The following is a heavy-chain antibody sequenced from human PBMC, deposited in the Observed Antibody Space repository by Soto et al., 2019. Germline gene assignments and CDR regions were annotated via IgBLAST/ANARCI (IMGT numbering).Heavy chain of an antibody. CDR1: GFTFSSYA. V-gene: IGHV3-23*01. CDR3: AASVRGASYAFDI. Sequence: EVQLLESGGGLVQPGGSLRLSCAASGFTFSSYAMSWVRQAPGKGLEWVSAISGSGGSTYYADSVKGRFTISRDNSKNTLYLQMNSLRAEDTAVYYCAASVRGASYAFDIWGQGTMVTVSS. CDR2: ISGSGGST. J-gene: IGHJ3*02. D-gene: IGHD3-10*01.